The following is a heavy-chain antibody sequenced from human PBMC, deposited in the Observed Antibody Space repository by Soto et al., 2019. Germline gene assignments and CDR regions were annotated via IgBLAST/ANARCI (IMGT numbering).Heavy chain of an antibody. CDR2: IPQEGSDG. J-gene: IGHJ6*04. D-gene: IGHD2-21*02. V-gene: IGHV3-7*03. Sequence: DVHLEESGGGLVQPGESLRLSCAVSGFTLSMYSMTWVRQAPGKGLEWVAKIPQEGSDGHYVDSVKGRFTISRDNAKNEVYLQTNSLRAENPAAYYCARVQLILPAHDFFYGSDVWGEGAKGTVSS. CDR3: ARVQLILPAHDFFYGSDV. CDR1: GFTLSMYS.